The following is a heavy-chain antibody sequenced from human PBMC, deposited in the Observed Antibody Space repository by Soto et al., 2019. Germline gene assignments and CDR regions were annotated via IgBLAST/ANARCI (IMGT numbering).Heavy chain of an antibody. V-gene: IGHV3-NL1*01. D-gene: IGHD3-3*01. CDR3: AKEARGITIFGVVIPPTVDYYYYGMDV. CDR2: INSDGSKT. J-gene: IGHJ6*02. Sequence: PGGSLRLSCAASGFTFSHYYMHWVRQAPGKGLEWVSHINSDGSKTNYADSVKGRFTISRDNSKNTLYLQMNSLRAEDTAVYYCAKEARGITIFGVVIPPTVDYYYYGMDVWGQGTTVTVSS. CDR1: GFTFSHYY.